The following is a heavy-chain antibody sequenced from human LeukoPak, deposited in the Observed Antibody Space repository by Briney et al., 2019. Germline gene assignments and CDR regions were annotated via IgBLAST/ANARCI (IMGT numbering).Heavy chain of an antibody. J-gene: IGHJ4*02. CDR1: GVSVSTSDYY. CDR2: IFYNGKT. Sequence: SETLSLTCTVSGVSVSTSDYYWGWLRQTPGKGLEWIGDIFYNGKTNYNPSLKGRVTISIDTSKNQFSLKLPSVTAADTVVYYCARIFDSWGQGTLVTVSS. V-gene: IGHV4-39*07. CDR3: ARIFDS.